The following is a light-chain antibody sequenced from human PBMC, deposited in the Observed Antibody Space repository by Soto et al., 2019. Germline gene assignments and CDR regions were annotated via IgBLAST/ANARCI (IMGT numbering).Light chain of an antibody. V-gene: IGKV3-15*01. J-gene: IGKJ1*01. CDR2: GAS. CDR1: QSVSSN. Sequence: EIVMTQSPATLSVSPGERATLSCRASQSVSSNLAWYQQKPGQAHRPLIYGASTRATGIPARFSGSGSGTEFTLTISSLQSEDFAVYYCQHYNNWPRTFGQGTKVEIK. CDR3: QHYNNWPRT.